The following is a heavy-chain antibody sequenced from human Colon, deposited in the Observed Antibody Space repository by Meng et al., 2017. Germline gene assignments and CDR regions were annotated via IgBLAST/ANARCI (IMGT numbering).Heavy chain of an antibody. CDR2: IQHGGTT. J-gene: IGHJ4*02. D-gene: IGHD4-23*01. CDR1: GGSISSNYW. Sequence: QVQLQESGPGLVKPSGTLSLTWAVSGGSISSNYWWSWVRQSPKKGLEWIGEIQHGGTTNYNPSLKSRVTISVDTSNNQFSLKLSSVTAADTAVYYCARIDYGGNGIEKYFFDYWGQGTLVTVSS. V-gene: IGHV4-4*02. CDR3: ARIDYGGNGIEKYFFDY.